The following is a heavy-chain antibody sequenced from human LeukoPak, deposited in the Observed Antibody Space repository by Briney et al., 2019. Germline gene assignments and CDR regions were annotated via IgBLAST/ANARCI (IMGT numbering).Heavy chain of an antibody. CDR2: IYHSGST. V-gene: IGHV4-4*02. CDR3: ARRGDIAAAGTLYYFDY. Sequence: SGTLSLTCAVSGGSISSSNWWSWVRQPPGKGLEWIGEIYHSGSTNYNPSLKSRVTISVDTSKNQFSLKLSSVTAADTAVYYCARRGDIAAAGTLYYFDYWGQGTLVTVSS. CDR1: GGSISSSNW. J-gene: IGHJ4*02. D-gene: IGHD6-13*01.